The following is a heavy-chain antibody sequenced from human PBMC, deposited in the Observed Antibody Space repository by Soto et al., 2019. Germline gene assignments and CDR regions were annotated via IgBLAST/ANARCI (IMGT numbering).Heavy chain of an antibody. CDR1: GFTFSSYS. CDR2: ISSSSSYI. V-gene: IGHV3-21*01. CDR3: ARVILWAAADPSYLVGMDG. J-gene: IGHJ6*02. Sequence: VGSLGLSCAASGFTFSSYSMNWVRQAPGKGLEWVSSISSSSSYIYYADSVKGRFTISRDNAKNSLYLQMNSLRAEDTAVYYCARVILWAAADPSYLVGMDGRGPRNTVTVYS. D-gene: IGHD6-13*01.